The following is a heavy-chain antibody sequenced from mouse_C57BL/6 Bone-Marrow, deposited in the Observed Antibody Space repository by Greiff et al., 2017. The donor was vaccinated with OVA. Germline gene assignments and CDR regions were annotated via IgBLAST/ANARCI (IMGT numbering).Heavy chain of an antibody. CDR3: ARTDGYYGYFDV. V-gene: IGHV1-42*01. J-gene: IGHJ1*03. CDR2: INPSTGGT. CDR1: GYSFTGYY. Sequence: VQLQQPGPELVKPGASVKISCKASGYSFTGYYMNWVKQSPEKSLEWIGEINPSTGGTTYNQKFKAKATLTVDKSSSTAYMQLKSLTSEDSAVYYCARTDGYYGYFDVWGTGTTVTVSS. D-gene: IGHD2-3*01.